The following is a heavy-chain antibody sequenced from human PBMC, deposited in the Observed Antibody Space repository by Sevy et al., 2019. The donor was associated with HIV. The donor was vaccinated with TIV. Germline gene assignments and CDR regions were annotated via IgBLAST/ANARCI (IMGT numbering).Heavy chain of an antibody. V-gene: IGHV4-59*08. CDR2: IYYNGNI. CDR1: GGSITSLY. J-gene: IGHJ4*02. Sequence: SETLSLTCTVSGGSITSLYWNWIRQPPGKGLEWIANIYYNGNINYNPLLKSRVTISLDRSKNQLSLRLSSVTVADTAMYYCAGENAWGRGYSWGQGTLVTVSS. D-gene: IGHD1-26*01. CDR3: AGENAWGRGYS.